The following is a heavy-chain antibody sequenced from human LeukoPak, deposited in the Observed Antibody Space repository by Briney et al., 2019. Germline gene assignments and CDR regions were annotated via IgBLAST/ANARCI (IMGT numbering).Heavy chain of an antibody. CDR2: INHSGST. Sequence: SETLSLTCAVYGGSFSGYYWSWIRQPPGKGLEWIGEINHSGSTNYNPSLKSRVTISVDTSKNQFSLKLSSVTAADTAVYYCARGLSTRSVNWGQGTLVTVSS. CDR1: GGSFSGYY. D-gene: IGHD4-11*01. V-gene: IGHV4-34*01. J-gene: IGHJ4*02. CDR3: ARGLSTRSVN.